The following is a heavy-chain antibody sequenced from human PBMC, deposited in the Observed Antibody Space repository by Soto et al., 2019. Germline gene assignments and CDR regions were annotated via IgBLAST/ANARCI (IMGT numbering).Heavy chain of an antibody. D-gene: IGHD5-12*01. J-gene: IGHJ6*02. CDR1: GFTFSSYA. Sequence: QPGGSLRLSCAASGFTFSSYAMSWVRQAPGKGLEWVSAISGSGGSTYYADSVKGRFTISRDNSKNTLYLQMNSLRAEDTAVYYCAKDGPEWLPDYYYGMDVWGQGTTVTVSS. CDR2: ISGSGGST. CDR3: AKDGPEWLPDYYYGMDV. V-gene: IGHV3-23*01.